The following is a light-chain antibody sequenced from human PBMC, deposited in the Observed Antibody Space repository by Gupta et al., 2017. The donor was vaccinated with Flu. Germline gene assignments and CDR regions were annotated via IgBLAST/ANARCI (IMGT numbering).Light chain of an antibody. CDR3: RQWKHWPPT. Sequence: DVVMTQSPLSLPVTLGQPASISCRSSQSLVYSDGDTYLNWFQQRPGQSPRRLIYKASNRDSGVPDRFSGSGSGTDFTLKISRVEAEDVGVYYCRQWKHWPPTFGQGTKVEIK. J-gene: IGKJ1*01. V-gene: IGKV2-30*01. CDR1: QSLVYSDGDTY. CDR2: KAS.